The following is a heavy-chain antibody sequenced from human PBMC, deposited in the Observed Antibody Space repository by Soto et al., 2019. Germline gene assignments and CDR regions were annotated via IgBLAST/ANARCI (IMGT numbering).Heavy chain of an antibody. D-gene: IGHD2-2*02. Sequence: VQLVESGGTLVQPGGSLRLSCTASGFLFSSSWVGWVRQAPGKGLEWVANVKQDENERYYVDSVKGRFTISRDNTKNSLYLQMNNRRAEDTAIYYCVRGHYTKGGQGTLVTVSS. CDR3: VRGHYTK. V-gene: IGHV3-7*01. J-gene: IGHJ1*01. CDR2: VKQDENER. CDR1: GFLFSSSW.